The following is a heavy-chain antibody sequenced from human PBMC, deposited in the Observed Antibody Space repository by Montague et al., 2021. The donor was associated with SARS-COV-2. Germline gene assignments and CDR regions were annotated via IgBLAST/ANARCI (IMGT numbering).Heavy chain of an antibody. Sequence: SETLSLTCSVSGGPLSSTSFYWGWLRQPPGRGLEWIGTMPYSERHYYNPSLQSRVTISADRSKNCFSLNLGSVTASDTAVYYCARHGPYYGISTGYFRPYYFDHWGQGSLVTVAS. V-gene: IGHV4-39*01. CDR1: GGPLSSTSFY. D-gene: IGHD3-9*01. CDR2: MPYSERH. CDR3: ARHGPYYGISTGYFRPYYFDH. J-gene: IGHJ4*02.